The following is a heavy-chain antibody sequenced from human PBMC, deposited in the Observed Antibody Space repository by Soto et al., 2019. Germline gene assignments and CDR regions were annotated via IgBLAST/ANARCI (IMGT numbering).Heavy chain of an antibody. D-gene: IGHD2-15*01. CDR3: ARDAGSYYYYMDV. CDR1: GYTFTSYA. CDR2: INAGNGNT. V-gene: IGHV1-3*01. Sequence: ASVKVSCKASGYTFTSYAMHWVRQAPGQRLEWMGWINAGNGNTKYSQKFQGRVTITTDKSASTAYMELSSLRSEDTAVYYCARDAGSYYYYMDVWGKGTTVTVSS. J-gene: IGHJ6*03.